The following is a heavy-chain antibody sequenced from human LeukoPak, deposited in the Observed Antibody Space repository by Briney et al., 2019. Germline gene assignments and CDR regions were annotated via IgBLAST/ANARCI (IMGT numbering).Heavy chain of an antibody. D-gene: IGHD2-21*02. Sequence: GASVKVSCKASGFTFASYVMHWVRQAPGQRLEWMGWINAGNGNTKYSQKFQGRLTIIRDTSASTAYMELSTLRSEDTAVYYCARAPYCGDGCYLNFDLWGRGALVTVSS. CDR2: INAGNGNT. J-gene: IGHJ2*01. CDR3: ARAPYCGDGCYLNFDL. CDR1: GFTFASYV. V-gene: IGHV1-3*01.